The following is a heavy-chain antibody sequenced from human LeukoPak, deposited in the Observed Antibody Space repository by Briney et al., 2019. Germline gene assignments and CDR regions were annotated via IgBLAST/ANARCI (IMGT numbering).Heavy chain of an antibody. CDR1: GFTFSSYA. CDR3: ARGRIGYGSGSYPPYFDY. V-gene: IGHV3-30*04. Sequence: GRSLRLSCAASGFTFSSYAMHWVRQAPGKGLEWVAVISYDGSNKYYADSMKGRFTISRDNSKNTLYLQMNSLRAEDTAVYYCARGRIGYGSGSYPPYFDYWGQGTLITVSS. J-gene: IGHJ4*02. CDR2: ISYDGSNK. D-gene: IGHD3-10*01.